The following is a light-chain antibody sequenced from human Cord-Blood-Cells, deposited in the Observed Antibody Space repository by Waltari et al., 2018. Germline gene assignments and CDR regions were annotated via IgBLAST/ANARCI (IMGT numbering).Light chain of an antibody. CDR1: SSDVGGYNY. V-gene: IGLV2-8*01. CDR3: SSYAGSNNLV. CDR2: EVS. J-gene: IGLJ3*02. Sequence: QSALTQPPSASGSPGQSVPISCTGTSSDVGGYNYVSWYKQHPGKAPQLMIYEVSKRPSGVPVLFSGSKSGNAASLTVSGLQAEDEADYYCSSYAGSNNLVFGGGTKLTVL.